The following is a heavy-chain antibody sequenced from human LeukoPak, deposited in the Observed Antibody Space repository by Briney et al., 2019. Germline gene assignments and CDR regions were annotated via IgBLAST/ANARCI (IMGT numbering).Heavy chain of an antibody. CDR3: SKEGKYDFLTGLYNYYYYGMDV. CDR1: GFTFSSYG. V-gene: IGHV3-33*06. CDR2: IWNDGSNK. J-gene: IGHJ6*02. Sequence: PGRSLRLSCAASGFTFSSYGMHWVRQAPGKGLEWVAIIWNDGSNKYYANSVKGRFTISRDNSKNTLYLQMNSLRAEDTAVYYCSKEGKYDFLTGLYNYYYYGMDVWGQGTTVTVSS. D-gene: IGHD3-9*01.